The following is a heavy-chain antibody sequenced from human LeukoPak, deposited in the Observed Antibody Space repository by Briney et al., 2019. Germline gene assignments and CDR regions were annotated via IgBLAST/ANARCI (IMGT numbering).Heavy chain of an antibody. D-gene: IGHD2-2*01. V-gene: IGHV3-11*01. CDR3: ARGYCSSTSCYFPLDY. CDR1: GASISSDYY. CDR2: ISSSGSTI. J-gene: IGHJ4*02. Sequence: LSLTCTVSGASISSDYYMSWIRQAPGKGLEWVSYISSSGSTIYYADSVKGRFTISRDNAKNSLYLQMNSLRAEDTAVYYCARGYCSSTSCYFPLDYWGQGTLVTVSS.